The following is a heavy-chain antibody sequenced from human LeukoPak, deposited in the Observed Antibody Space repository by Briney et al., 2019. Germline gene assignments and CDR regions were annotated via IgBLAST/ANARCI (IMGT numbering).Heavy chain of an antibody. CDR3: ARGILVGATTSSTRYFDY. CDR1: GFTFSSYA. D-gene: IGHD1-26*01. Sequence: GGSLRLSCAASGFTFSSYAMHWVRQAPGKGLEWVAVISYDGSNKYYADSVKGRFTISRDNSKNTLYLQMNSLRAEDTAVYYCARGILVGATTSSTRYFDYWGQGTLVTVSS. V-gene: IGHV3-30-3*01. CDR2: ISYDGSNK. J-gene: IGHJ4*02.